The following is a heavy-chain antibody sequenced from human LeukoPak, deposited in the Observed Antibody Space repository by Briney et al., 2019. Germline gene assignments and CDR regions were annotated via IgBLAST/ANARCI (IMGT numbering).Heavy chain of an antibody. V-gene: IGHV6-1*01. CDR3: ARNFDGYLEY. J-gene: IGHJ4*02. CDR2: TYYRSKWYN. Sequence: SQTLSLTCAISGDSVSSNGAAWNWIRHSPSRGLEWRGRTYYRSKWYNGYALSVKSRITIRPDISKNQFSLQLNSVTPEDTAVYYCARNFDGYLEYWGQGTLVTVSS. CDR1: GDSVSSNGAA.